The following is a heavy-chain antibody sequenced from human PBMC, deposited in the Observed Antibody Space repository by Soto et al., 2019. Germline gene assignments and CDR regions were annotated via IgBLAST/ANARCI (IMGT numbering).Heavy chain of an antibody. V-gene: IGHV3-15*07. CDR1: GFTFSNAW. J-gene: IGHJ4*02. D-gene: IGHD3-10*01. CDR3: TTSDSYGSGSMEF. CDR2: IKRKTDGGTT. Sequence: PGGSLRLSCAASGFTFSNAWMNWVRQAPGKGLEWVGRIKRKTDGGTTDYAAPVKGTFTISRDDSKNTLYLQMDSLKTEDTAVYYCTTSDSYGSGSMEFWGQGTLVTVSS.